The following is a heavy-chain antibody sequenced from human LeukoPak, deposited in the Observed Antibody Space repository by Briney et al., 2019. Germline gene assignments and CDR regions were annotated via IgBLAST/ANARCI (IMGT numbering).Heavy chain of an antibody. CDR1: GGSISRADYY. CDR3: ARDSDFWSGYYYFDY. J-gene: IGHJ4*02. Sequence: PSQTLSLTCTVSGGSISRADYYWSWIRQPPGKGLEWIGYIYYSGSTYYNPSLKSRATISIDTSKNQFSLKLRSVTAADTAVYYCARDSDFWSGYYYFDYWGQGTLVTVSS. CDR2: IYYSGST. D-gene: IGHD3-3*01. V-gene: IGHV4-30-4*08.